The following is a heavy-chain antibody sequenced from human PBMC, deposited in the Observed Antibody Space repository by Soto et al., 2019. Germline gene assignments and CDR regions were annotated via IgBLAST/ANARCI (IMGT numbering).Heavy chain of an antibody. CDR2: IIPIFGTA. J-gene: IGHJ6*02. CDR1: GGTFSSYA. Sequence: ASVKVSCKASGGTFSSYAISWVRQAPGQGLEWMGGIIPIFGTANYAQKFQGRVTITADESTSTAYMELSSLRSEDTAVYYCAAQYPGIAAAGIVNYYYGMDVWGQGTTVTVSS. V-gene: IGHV1-69*13. CDR3: AAQYPGIAAAGIVNYYYGMDV. D-gene: IGHD6-13*01.